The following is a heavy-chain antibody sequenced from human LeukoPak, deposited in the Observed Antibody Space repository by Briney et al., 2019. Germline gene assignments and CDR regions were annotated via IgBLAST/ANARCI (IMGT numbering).Heavy chain of an antibody. CDR3: AKDFGSNYMDH. Sequence: PGGSLRLSCAASGFTFSNYGMHWVRQAPGKGLEWVAVIWYGGSNKHYADSVKGRFTISRDNSKNTLYLQMNSLRAEDTAVYYCAKDFGSNYMDHWGQGTLVTVSS. CDR2: IWYGGSNK. CDR1: GFTFSNYG. V-gene: IGHV3-30*02. D-gene: IGHD3-10*01. J-gene: IGHJ4*02.